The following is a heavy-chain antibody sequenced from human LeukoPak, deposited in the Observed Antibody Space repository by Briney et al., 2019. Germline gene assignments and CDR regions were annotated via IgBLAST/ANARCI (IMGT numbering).Heavy chain of an antibody. J-gene: IGHJ4*02. D-gene: IGHD3-10*01. CDR3: ARVGGAYYGSGSYYSGY. CDR1: GFTFDDYA. Sequence: GGSPRLSCAASGFTFDDYAMSWVRQAPGKGLEWVSTINWNGDSTGSADSVKGRFTISRDNAKNSQYLQMNSLRAEDTAVYYCARVGGAYYGSGSYYSGYWGQGTLVTVSS. V-gene: IGHV3-20*04. CDR2: INWNGDST.